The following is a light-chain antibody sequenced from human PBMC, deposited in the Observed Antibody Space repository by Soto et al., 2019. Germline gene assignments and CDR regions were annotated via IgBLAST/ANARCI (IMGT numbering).Light chain of an antibody. CDR2: AAF. CDR3: QQSYSIPWT. V-gene: IGKV1-39*01. CDR1: QNIKRY. Sequence: IHMTQSPSSLSASVGDSVTIYSRPSQNIKRYLSWYQQNAGEAPKTLISAAFSLQSGVPSRFSGSGSGTDFTLFISSLQPEDFETYYCQQSYSIPWTFGQGTKVDIK. J-gene: IGKJ1*01.